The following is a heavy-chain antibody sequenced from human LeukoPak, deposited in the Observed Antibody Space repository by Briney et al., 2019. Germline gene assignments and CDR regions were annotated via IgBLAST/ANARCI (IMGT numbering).Heavy chain of an antibody. D-gene: IGHD3-3*01. CDR1: GFTFSSYA. V-gene: IGHV3-64*01. J-gene: IGHJ5*02. CDR3: ARDLIPYYDFWTGFDP. Sequence: GGSLRLSCAASGFTFSSYAMHWVRQAPGKGLEYVSAISSNGGSTYYANSVKGRFTISRDNSENTLYLQMGSLRAEDMAVYYCARDLIPYYDFWTGFDPWGQGTLVTVSS. CDR2: ISSNGGST.